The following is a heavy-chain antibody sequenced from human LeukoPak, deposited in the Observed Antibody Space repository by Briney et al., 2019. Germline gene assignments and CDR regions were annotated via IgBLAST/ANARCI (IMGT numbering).Heavy chain of an antibody. D-gene: IGHD6-6*01. CDR1: GFTFSSYS. V-gene: IGHV3-48*04. CDR2: ISSNSSTI. J-gene: IGHJ4*02. CDR3: ARASIQLVVCDY. Sequence: GGSLRLSCAASGFTFSSYSMNWVRQAPGKGLEWVSYISSNSSTIYYADSVKGRFTISRDNAKNSLYLQMNSLRAEDAAVYYCARASIQLVVCDYWGQGTLVTVSS.